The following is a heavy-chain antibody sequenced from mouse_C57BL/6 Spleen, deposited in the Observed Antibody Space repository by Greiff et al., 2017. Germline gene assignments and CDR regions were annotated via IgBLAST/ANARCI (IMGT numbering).Heavy chain of an antibody. CDR1: GFTFSSYA. CDR2: ISSGGDYI. Sequence: EVQGVESGEGLVKPGGSLKLSCAASGFTFSSYAMSWVRQTPEKRLEWVAYISSGGDYIYYADTVKGRFTISRDNARNTLYLQISSLKSEDTAMCYCTRDHDGYPFAYWGQGTLVTVSA. CDR3: TRDHDGYPFAY. J-gene: IGHJ3*01. D-gene: IGHD2-3*01. V-gene: IGHV5-9-1*02.